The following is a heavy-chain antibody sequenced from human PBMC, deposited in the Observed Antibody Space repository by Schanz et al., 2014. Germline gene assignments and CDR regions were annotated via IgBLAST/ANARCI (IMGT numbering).Heavy chain of an antibody. CDR3: AKTPREYCNYDSCPNWFDS. V-gene: IGHV3-48*01. Sequence: EVHLVESGGGLVQPGGSLRLSCAASGITFSSHSFNWVRQAPGKGLEWVSAISASGGTTYYADSVKGRFTISRDNAKNSLYLQMNSLRAEDTAVYYCAKTPREYCNYDSCPNWFDSWGQGTLVTASS. D-gene: IGHD2-15*01. CDR1: GITFSSHS. CDR2: ISASGGTT. J-gene: IGHJ5*01.